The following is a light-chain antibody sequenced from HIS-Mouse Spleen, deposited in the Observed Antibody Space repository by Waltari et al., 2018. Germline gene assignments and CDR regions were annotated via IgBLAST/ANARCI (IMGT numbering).Light chain of an antibody. Sequence: EIVMTQSPATLSVSPGERATLSCRASQSVSSNLAWYQQKPGQAPRLLIYGASTRATGIPARFSGSGSGTEFTLTISSLQSEDFAAYYCQQYNNWPSWTFGQGTKVEIK. CDR1: QSVSSN. CDR2: GAS. CDR3: QQYNNWPSWT. V-gene: IGKV3-15*01. J-gene: IGKJ1*01.